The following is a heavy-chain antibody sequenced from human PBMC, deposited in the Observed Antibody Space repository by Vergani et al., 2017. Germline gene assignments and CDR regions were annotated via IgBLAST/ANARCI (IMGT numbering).Heavy chain of an antibody. CDR2: IYYSGST. CDR1: GGSISSYY. V-gene: IGHV4-59*08. J-gene: IGHJ4*02. D-gene: IGHD6-13*01. Sequence: QVQLQESGPGLVKPSETLSLTCTVSGGSISSYYWSWIRQPPGKGLEWIGYIYYSGSTNYNPSLKSRVTISVDTSKNQFSLKLSSVTAADTAVYYCARQDSSTLFDYWGQGTLVTSSS. CDR3: ARQDSSTLFDY.